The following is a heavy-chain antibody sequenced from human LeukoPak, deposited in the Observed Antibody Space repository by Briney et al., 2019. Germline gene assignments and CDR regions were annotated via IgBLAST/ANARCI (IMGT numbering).Heavy chain of an antibody. CDR2: INPTGGTT. Sequence: ASVKVSCKASGYTLTDYFMHWVRQAPGQGLEWMGIINPTGGTTRYTQNFQGRVTMTRDMSTSTLYMELSSLRYEDTAVYYCAREGAFDIWGQGTMVTVSS. J-gene: IGHJ3*02. CDR1: GYTLTDYF. V-gene: IGHV1-46*01. CDR3: AREGAFDI.